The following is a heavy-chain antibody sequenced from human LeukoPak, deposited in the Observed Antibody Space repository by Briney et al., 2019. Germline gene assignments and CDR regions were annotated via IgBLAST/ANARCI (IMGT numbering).Heavy chain of an antibody. CDR2: TRNKPNGYTT. CDR3: VRVRHGDYFDY. CDR1: GFINTNHY. D-gene: IGHD4-17*01. Sequence: GGSLRLSFPCSGFINTNHYMDGDRPARGKGPDGVGRTRNKPNGYTTDYGMSVRGRFIVPRDCSENALYLQMNGLKSEDRDVWYCVRVRHGDYFDYWGQGTLVTVSS. V-gene: IGHV3-72*01. J-gene: IGHJ4*02.